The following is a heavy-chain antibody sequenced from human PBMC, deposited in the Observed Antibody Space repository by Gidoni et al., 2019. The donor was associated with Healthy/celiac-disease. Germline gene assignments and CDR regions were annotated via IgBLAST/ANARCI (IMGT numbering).Heavy chain of an antibody. D-gene: IGHD6-19*01. Sequence: EVQLVESGGGLVKPGGSLRLSCAASGFTFSNAWISWVRQAPGKGLEWVGRIKSKTDGGTTDYAAPVKGRFTISRDDSKNTLYLQMNSLKTEDTAVYYCTTEGGIAVAYPDYWGQGTRVTVSP. CDR1: GFTFSNAW. V-gene: IGHV3-15*01. CDR2: IKSKTDGGTT. J-gene: IGHJ4*02. CDR3: TTEGGIAVAYPDY.